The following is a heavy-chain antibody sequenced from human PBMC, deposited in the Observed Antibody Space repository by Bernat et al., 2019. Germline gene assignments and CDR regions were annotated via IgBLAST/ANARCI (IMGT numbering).Heavy chain of an antibody. CDR3: ARDQGSSSLNNYYYYGMDV. J-gene: IGHJ6*02. Sequence: QVQLVQSGAEVKKPGASVKVSCKASGYTFTSYYMHWVRQAPGQGLEWMGIINPSGGSTSYVQKFQGRVTMTRDTSTSTVYMELSSLRSEDTAVYYCARDQGSSSLNNYYYYGMDVWGQGTTVTVSS. D-gene: IGHD6-6*01. V-gene: IGHV1-46*01. CDR1: GYTFTSYY. CDR2: INPSGGST.